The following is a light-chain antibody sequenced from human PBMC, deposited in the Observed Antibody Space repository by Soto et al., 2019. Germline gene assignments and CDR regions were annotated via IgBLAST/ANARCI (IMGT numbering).Light chain of an antibody. V-gene: IGKV3-15*01. CDR1: QSISSN. CDR3: QQYNNWPWT. CDR2: GAS. J-gene: IGKJ1*01. Sequence: EIVMTQSPATLSVSPGERATLSCRASQSISSNLAWYQRKVGQAPRLLIHGASTRATGIPVRFSGSGSGTEFTLTISSLQSEDFAVYYCQQYNNWPWTFGRGTKVEVK.